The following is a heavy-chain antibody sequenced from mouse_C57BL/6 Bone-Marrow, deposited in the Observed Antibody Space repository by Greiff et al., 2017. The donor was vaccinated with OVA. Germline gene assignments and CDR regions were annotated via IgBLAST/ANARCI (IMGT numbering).Heavy chain of an antibody. CDR3: AREGGLVYAMDY. J-gene: IGHJ4*01. CDR2: ISSGGSYT. Sequence: EVQLVESGGDLVKPGGSLKLSCAASGFTFSSYGMSWVRQTPDKRLEWVATISSGGSYTYYPDSVKGRFTISRDDAKNTLYLQMSSLKSEDTAMYYCAREGGLVYAMDYWGQGTSVTVSS. V-gene: IGHV5-6*01. D-gene: IGHD2-4*01. CDR1: GFTFSSYG.